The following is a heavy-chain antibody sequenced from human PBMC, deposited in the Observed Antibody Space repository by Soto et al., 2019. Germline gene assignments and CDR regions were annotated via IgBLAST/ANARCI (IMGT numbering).Heavy chain of an antibody. CDR2: INSDASHT. D-gene: IGHD2-2*01. Sequence: EVQLVESGGGLVQPGGSLRLSCAASGFTFSTYWMHWIRQVPGKGLEWVSRINSDASHTYYADSVEGRFTISRDNAKNTLHLAMNSLRAGDTAVYYCVRDGHCTTTSCYGNGFDPWGQGTLVTVSS. CDR3: VRDGHCTTTSCYGNGFDP. V-gene: IGHV3-74*01. J-gene: IGHJ5*02. CDR1: GFTFSTYW.